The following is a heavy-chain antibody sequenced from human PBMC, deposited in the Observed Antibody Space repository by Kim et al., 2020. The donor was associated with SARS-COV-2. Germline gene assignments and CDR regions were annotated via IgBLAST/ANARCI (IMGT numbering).Heavy chain of an antibody. J-gene: IGHJ6*02. D-gene: IGHD3-16*01. V-gene: IGHV3-48*02. Sequence: GRFTISRDHAKNSLYLQMNSLRDEDTAVYYCARDGGMITFGGVDSGGMDVWGQGTTVTVSS. CDR3: ARDGGMITFGGVDSGGMDV.